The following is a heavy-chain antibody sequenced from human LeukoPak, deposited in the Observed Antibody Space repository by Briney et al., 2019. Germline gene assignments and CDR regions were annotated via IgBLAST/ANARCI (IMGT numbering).Heavy chain of an antibody. CDR2: ITGNGNST. Sequence: GGSLRLSCAASGFTFSNYWMHWVRQAPGKGLVWVSLITGNGNSTIYADSVKGRFTISRDNAKNTLYLQMNSLRPEDTAVYYCVSSGGSVWGQGTLVIVSS. CDR3: VSSGGSV. V-gene: IGHV3-74*01. D-gene: IGHD2-15*01. J-gene: IGHJ4*02. CDR1: GFTFSNYW.